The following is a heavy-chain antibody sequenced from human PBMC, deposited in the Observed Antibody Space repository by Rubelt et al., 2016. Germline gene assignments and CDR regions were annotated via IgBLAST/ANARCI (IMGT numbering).Heavy chain of an antibody. D-gene: IGHD1-26*01. CDR1: GGSFSDYY. J-gene: IGHJ4*02. CDR2: INHSGDS. Sequence: QVQLQQWGAGLLKHSETLSLTCAVYGGSFSDYYWSWIRQTAGKGLEWIAEINHSGDSNYNPSLKSRVTISVDTSKNQISRKLSAVTAADAAVYYGARDLVGVYYWGQGTLVTVSS. V-gene: IGHV4-34*01. CDR3: ARDLVGVYY.